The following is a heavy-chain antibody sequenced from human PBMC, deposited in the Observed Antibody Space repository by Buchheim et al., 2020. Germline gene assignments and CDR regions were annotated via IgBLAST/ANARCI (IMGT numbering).Heavy chain of an antibody. D-gene: IGHD3-9*01. CDR3: AKDNDILTGYYLPATYYFDY. Sequence: EVQLVESGGGLVQPGGSLRLSCAASGFTFSSYAMSWVRQAPGKGLEWVSAISGSGGSTYYADSVKGLFTISRDNSKNTLYLQMDGLRAEDTAVYYCAKDNDILTGYYLPATYYFDYWGQGTL. V-gene: IGHV3-23*04. CDR1: GFTFSSYA. J-gene: IGHJ4*02. CDR2: ISGSGGST.